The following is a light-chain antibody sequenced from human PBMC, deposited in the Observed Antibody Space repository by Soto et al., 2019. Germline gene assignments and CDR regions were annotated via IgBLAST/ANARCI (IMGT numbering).Light chain of an antibody. CDR3: SSYTSSSTLPV. CDR1: SSDVGGYNY. J-gene: IGLJ1*01. V-gene: IGLV2-14*01. CDR2: DVS. Sequence: FALTQPSSVSGSPGQAITISCTGTSSDVGGYNYVSWYQQHPGKAPKLMIYDVSNRPSGVSNRFSGSKSGNTASLTISGLQAEDEADYYCSSYTSSSTLPVFGTGTKVTVL.